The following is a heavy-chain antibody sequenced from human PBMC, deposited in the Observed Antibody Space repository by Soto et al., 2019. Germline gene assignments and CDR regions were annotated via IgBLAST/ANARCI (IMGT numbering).Heavy chain of an antibody. CDR3: ASSVAKYYYYGMDV. V-gene: IGHV1-69*12. CDR1: GGPFSSYA. J-gene: IGHJ6*02. D-gene: IGHD5-12*01. CDR2: IIPIFGTA. Sequence: QVQLVQSGAEVKKPGSSVKVSCKASGGPFSSYAISWVRQAPGPGLAWMGGIIPIFGTANYAQKFQGRVTITADESTSTASMELISMRSEDTAVYYCASSVAKYYYYGMDVWGQGTTVTVSS.